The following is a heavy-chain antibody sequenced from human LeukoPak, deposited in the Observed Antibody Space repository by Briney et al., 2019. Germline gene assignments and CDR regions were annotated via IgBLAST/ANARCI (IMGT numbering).Heavy chain of an antibody. J-gene: IGHJ3*02. Sequence: GGSLRLSCAASGFTFSSYAMSWVRQAPGKGLEWVSSITGSGGSTYYADSVKGRFTISRDNFKNSLYLQMNSLRAEDTAVYYCAKHYGGNPKDAFDIWGQGTMVTVSS. CDR3: AKHYGGNPKDAFDI. V-gene: IGHV3-23*01. D-gene: IGHD4-23*01. CDR2: ITGSGGST. CDR1: GFTFSSYA.